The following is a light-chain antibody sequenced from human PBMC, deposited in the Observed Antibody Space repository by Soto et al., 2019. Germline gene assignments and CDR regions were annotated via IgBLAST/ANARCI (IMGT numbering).Light chain of an antibody. CDR2: AAS. CDR1: QRISSY. Sequence: DIQMTQSPSSLSASVGDRVTITCRGSQRISSYLNWYQQKPGKAPKLLISAASSLQSGVPSRFSGSGSGTDFTLTISSLQPEDFATYYCQQTYSTPFTFGPGTKVDIK. V-gene: IGKV1-39*01. J-gene: IGKJ3*01. CDR3: QQTYSTPFT.